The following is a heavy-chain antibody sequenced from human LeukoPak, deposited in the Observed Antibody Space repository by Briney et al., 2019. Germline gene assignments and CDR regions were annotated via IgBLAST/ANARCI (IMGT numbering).Heavy chain of an antibody. J-gene: IGHJ3*02. V-gene: IGHV3-30*02. CDR1: GFTFSSYG. D-gene: IGHD2-2*01. CDR3: AKGYCSSTSCLDAFAI. Sequence: GGSLRLSCAASGFTFSSYGMHWVRQAPGKGLDWVAFIRYDGSNKYYADSVKGRFTISRDNSKNTLYLQMNSLRAEDTAVYYCAKGYCSSTSCLDAFAIWGQGTMVTVSS. CDR2: IRYDGSNK.